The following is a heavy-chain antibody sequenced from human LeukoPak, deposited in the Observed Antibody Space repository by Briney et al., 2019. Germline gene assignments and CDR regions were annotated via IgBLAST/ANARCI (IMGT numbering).Heavy chain of an antibody. D-gene: IGHD2-15*01. CDR2: IYYSGST. J-gene: IGHJ6*03. CDR1: GGSISSSSYY. V-gene: IGHV4-39*07. CDR3: ARVECTGGRCYLIYYYRYMDV. Sequence: SETLSLTCTVSGGSISSSSYYWGWIRQPPGKGLEWIGSIYYSGSTNYNPSLKGRVTISVDTSKNLFSLKLSSVTAADTAVYYCARVECTGGRCYLIYYYRYMDVWGKGTTVTVSS.